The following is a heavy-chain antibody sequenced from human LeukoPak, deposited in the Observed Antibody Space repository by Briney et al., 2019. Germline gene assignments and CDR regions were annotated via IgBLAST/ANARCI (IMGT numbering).Heavy chain of an antibody. V-gene: IGHV3-21*01. CDR2: ISSSSSYI. CDR1: GFTFSSYE. D-gene: IGHD1-26*01. J-gene: IGHJ3*02. CDR3: ARPKWSISYSWKAFDI. Sequence: PGGSLRLSCAASGFTFSSYEMNWVRQAPGKGLEWVSSISSSSSYIYYADSVKGRFTISRDNAKNSLYLQMNSLRAEDTAVYYCARPKWSISYSWKAFDIWGQGTMVTVSS.